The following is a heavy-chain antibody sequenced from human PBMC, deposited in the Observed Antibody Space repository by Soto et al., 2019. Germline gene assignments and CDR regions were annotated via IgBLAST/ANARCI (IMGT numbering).Heavy chain of an antibody. CDR1: GFTVSTNF. Sequence: HPGGSLRLSCAASGFTVSTNFMTWVRQAPGKGLEWVSVIYSGGSTFYADSVKGRFTITRDNSENTLYFQMNSLRAEDTAVYYCARAKMQLWPNYYDDGLDVWGQGTTVTV. CDR3: ARAKMQLWPNYYDDGLDV. CDR2: IYSGGST. D-gene: IGHD5-18*01. J-gene: IGHJ6*02. V-gene: IGHV3-66*01.